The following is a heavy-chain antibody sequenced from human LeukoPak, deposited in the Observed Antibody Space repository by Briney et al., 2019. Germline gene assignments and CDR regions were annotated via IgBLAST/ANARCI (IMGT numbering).Heavy chain of an antibody. J-gene: IGHJ4*02. CDR3: ARSRSGSYPNDY. Sequence: PGGSLRLSCAASGFTFSSYGMHWVRQAPGKGLEWVAVISYDGSNKYYADSVKGRFTISRDNSKNTLYLQMNSLRAEDTAVYYCARSRSGSYPNDYWGQGTLVTVSS. V-gene: IGHV3-30*03. D-gene: IGHD1-26*01. CDR2: ISYDGSNK. CDR1: GFTFSSYG.